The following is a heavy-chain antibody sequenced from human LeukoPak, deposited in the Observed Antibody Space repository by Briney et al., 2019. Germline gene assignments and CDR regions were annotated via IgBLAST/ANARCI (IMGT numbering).Heavy chain of an antibody. CDR3: ARLTFGGVIGFDY. V-gene: IGHV3-48*03. D-gene: IGHD3-16*02. Sequence: PGGSLRLSCAASGFPFSSYEMNWVRQAPGKGLEWVSYISSSGSTIYYADSVKGRFTISRDNAKNSLYLQMNSLRAEDTAVYYCARLTFGGVIGFDYWGQGTLVTVSS. J-gene: IGHJ4*02. CDR2: ISSSGSTI. CDR1: GFPFSSYE.